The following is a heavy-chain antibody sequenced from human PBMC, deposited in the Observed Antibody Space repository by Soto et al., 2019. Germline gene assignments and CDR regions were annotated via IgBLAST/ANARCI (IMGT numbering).Heavy chain of an antibody. CDR2: ISSSGSTI. Sequence: PVGSLRLSCAASGFTFSDYQMTWIRQAPGKGLEWVSYISSSGSTIYYADSVKGRFTISRDNAKKSLYLQMNSLRAEDTAVYYCARDSRYCSGGSCYLFDYWGQETLVTVSS. J-gene: IGHJ4*02. CDR3: ARDSRYCSGGSCYLFDY. D-gene: IGHD2-15*01. V-gene: IGHV3-11*01. CDR1: GFTFSDYQ.